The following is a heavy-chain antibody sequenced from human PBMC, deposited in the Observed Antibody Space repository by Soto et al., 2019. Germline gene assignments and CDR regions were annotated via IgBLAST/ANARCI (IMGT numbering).Heavy chain of an antibody. CDR1: GGSISSGDYY. Sequence: QVQLQESGPGLVKPSQTLSLTCTVSGGSISSGDYYWSWIRQPPGKGLEGIGYIYYSGSTYYNPSLKSRVTISVDTSKNQFSLKLSSVTAADTAVYYCARNPRTDYYFWSGYFSSYYYYGMDVWGQGTTVTVSS. V-gene: IGHV4-30-4*01. D-gene: IGHD3-3*01. CDR2: IYYSGST. J-gene: IGHJ6*02. CDR3: ARNPRTDYYFWSGYFSSYYYYGMDV.